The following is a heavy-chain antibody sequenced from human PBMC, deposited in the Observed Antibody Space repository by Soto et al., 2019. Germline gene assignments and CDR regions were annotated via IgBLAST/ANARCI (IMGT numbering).Heavy chain of an antibody. CDR1: GFTFSNYA. V-gene: IGHV3-23*01. J-gene: IGHJ4*02. CDR2: VGWSGGST. CDR3: AKKYHYDSGSYLYHFDY. Sequence: EVPLLESGGGLVQPGGSLRLSCAASGFTFSNYAMSWVRQAPGKGLEWVSTVGWSGGSTYYAESGKGRFTISRDNSNHTLYLQMSRLRAEDSAVYYCAKKYHYDSGSYLYHFDYWGQGTLVTVSS. D-gene: IGHD3-10*01.